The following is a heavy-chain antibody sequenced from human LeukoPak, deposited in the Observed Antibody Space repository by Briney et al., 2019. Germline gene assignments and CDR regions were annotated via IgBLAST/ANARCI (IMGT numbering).Heavy chain of an antibody. J-gene: IGHJ4*02. V-gene: IGHV3-48*02. D-gene: IGHD6-19*01. CDR2: ISSGSTTI. CDR3: ARYDSGWYDY. CDR1: GFTFSSYR. Sequence: PGGSLRLSCAASGFTFSSYRMNWVRQAPGRGLEWVSYISSGSTTIYYADSVKGRFTISRDNAKNSLYLQMNSLRDEDTAVNYCARYDSGWYDYWGQGTLVTVSS.